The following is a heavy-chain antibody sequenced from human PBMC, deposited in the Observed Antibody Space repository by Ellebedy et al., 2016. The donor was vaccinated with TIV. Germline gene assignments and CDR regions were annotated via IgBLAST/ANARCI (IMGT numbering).Heavy chain of an antibody. CDR2: IYRGDSDT. CDR3: ARHHPPFFCNGPSSYTDAFDI. D-gene: IGHD2-2*01. CDR1: GYIFTNYW. Sequence: GESLKISCKGSGYIFTNYWIGWVRQMPGKGLEWMGIIYRGDSDTRYGASFQGQVTVSADKSISTAYLQWSSLNASDTAIYYCARHHPPFFCNGPSSYTDAFDIWGQGTMVTVSS. V-gene: IGHV5-51*01. J-gene: IGHJ3*02.